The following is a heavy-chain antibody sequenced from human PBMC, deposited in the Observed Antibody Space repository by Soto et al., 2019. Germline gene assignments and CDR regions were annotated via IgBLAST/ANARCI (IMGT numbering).Heavy chain of an antibody. Sequence: GGSLRLSCAASGFTVSSNDMTWVRQAPGTGLEWVSVIFSGGGTKYADSVKGRFTISRDNSMSTLNLQLNSLRVEDTAVYYCAKVARGIVATGSFYYMDVWGKGTTVTVSS. D-gene: IGHD5-12*01. CDR2: IFSGGGT. CDR1: GFTVSSND. V-gene: IGHV3-66*01. CDR3: AKVARGIVATGSFYYMDV. J-gene: IGHJ6*03.